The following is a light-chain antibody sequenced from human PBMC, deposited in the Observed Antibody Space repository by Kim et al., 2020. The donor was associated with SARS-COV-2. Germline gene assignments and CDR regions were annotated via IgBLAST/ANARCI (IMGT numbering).Light chain of an antibody. CDR1: HSVSIK. CDR2: CAS. Sequence: MSPGERATLSCWASHSVSIKLIWIQQKPGQAHRLRIYCASTRATGIPARLSGSGSGTEFTLTISSLQSEDFAVYYCLQYDSWVWTSGLGTKVDIK. CDR3: LQYDSWVWT. V-gene: IGKV3-15*01. J-gene: IGKJ1*01.